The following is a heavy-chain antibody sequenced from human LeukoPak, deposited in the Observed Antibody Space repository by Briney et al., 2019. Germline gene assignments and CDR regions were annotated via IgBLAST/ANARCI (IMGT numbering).Heavy chain of an antibody. CDR3: ARRDYGDRFDP. CDR1: GGSISSSSYY. D-gene: IGHD4-17*01. V-gene: IGHV4-39*01. CDR2: TYYSGST. Sequence: SETLSLTCTVSGGSISSSSYYWGWIRQPPGKGLEWIGSTYYSGSTYYNPSLKSRVTISVDTSKNQFSLKLTSVTAADTAVYYCARRDYGDRFDPWGQGTLVTVSS. J-gene: IGHJ5*02.